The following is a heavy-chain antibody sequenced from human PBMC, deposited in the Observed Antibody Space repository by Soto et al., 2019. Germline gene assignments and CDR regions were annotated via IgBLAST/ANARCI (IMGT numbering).Heavy chain of an antibody. CDR1: GFSFSSYA. Sequence: DVHLLESGGGLVQPGGSLRHSCAASGFSFSSYAMVWVRQAPGKGLEWVAVISARGGSSYFADSVKGRFTLSRDNSKNVLSLEMNSLRAEDTAIYFCAKGAIEYSASVDNWGQGTLVVVSS. J-gene: IGHJ4*02. V-gene: IGHV3-23*01. D-gene: IGHD5-12*01. CDR2: ISARGGSS. CDR3: AKGAIEYSASVDN.